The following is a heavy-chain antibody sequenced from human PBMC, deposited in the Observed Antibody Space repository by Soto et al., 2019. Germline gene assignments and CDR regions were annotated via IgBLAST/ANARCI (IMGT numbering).Heavy chain of an antibody. V-gene: IGHV3-11*06. CDR1: GFTFSDYY. Sequence: PGGSLRLSCAASGFTFSDYYMSWIRQAPGKGLEWVSYISSSSSYTNYADSVKGRFTISRDNAKNSLYLQMNSLRAEDTAVYYCARIHSSGWLFTDYWGQGTLVTVSS. D-gene: IGHD6-19*01. CDR3: ARIHSSGWLFTDY. J-gene: IGHJ4*02. CDR2: ISSSSSYT.